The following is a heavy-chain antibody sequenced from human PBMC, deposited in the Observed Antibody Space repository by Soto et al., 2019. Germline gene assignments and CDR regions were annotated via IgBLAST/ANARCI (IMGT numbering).Heavy chain of an antibody. CDR3: DSYSLYGMDV. CDR1: GVSISSCYYY. CDR2: IYDSGNT. Sequence: TLSLTCSVSGVSISSCYYYWSWNRQPPGMGLEWIVNIYDSGNTYYNPALKSRLIISIDKSTHQFYLKVGSVTAADTDVYYCDSYSLYGMDVWGQGTTVTVSS. J-gene: IGHJ6*02. D-gene: IGHD2-21*01. V-gene: IGHV4-30-4*08.